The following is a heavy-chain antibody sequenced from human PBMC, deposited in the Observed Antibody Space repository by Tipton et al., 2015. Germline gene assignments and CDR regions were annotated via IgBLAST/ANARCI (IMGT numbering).Heavy chain of an antibody. CDR1: GFTFSDYY. J-gene: IGHJ4*02. D-gene: IGHD2-21*02. Sequence: SLRLSCAASGFTFSDYYMSWIRQAPGKGLEWLSYISDSGHTIYYADSVKGRFTISRDNAKNSLYLQMNSLRAEDTAVYYCARAVTAIHSHFDYWGQGTLITVSS. V-gene: IGHV3-11*01. CDR3: ARAVTAIHSHFDY. CDR2: ISDSGHTI.